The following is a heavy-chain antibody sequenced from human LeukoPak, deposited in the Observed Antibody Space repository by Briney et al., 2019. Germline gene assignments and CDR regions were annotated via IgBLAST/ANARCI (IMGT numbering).Heavy chain of an antibody. CDR2: IKQDGSEK. J-gene: IGHJ1*01. CDR3: ASEGGDCTNGVCYIVQYLQH. Sequence: PGGSLRLSCAASGFTFSSYWMSWVRQAPGKGLEWVANIKQDGSEKYYVDSVKGRFTISRDNAKNSLYLQMNSLRAEDTAVYYCASEGGDCTNGVCYIVQYLQHWGQGTLVTVSS. V-gene: IGHV3-7*01. CDR1: GFTFSSYW. D-gene: IGHD2-8*01.